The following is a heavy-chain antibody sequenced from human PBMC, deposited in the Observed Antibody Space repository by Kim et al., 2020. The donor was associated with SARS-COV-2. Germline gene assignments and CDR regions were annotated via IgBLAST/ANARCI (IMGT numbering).Heavy chain of an antibody. J-gene: IGHJ4*02. V-gene: IGHV6-1*01. D-gene: IGHD6-13*01. CDR3: ARAGGYSSSSEFDY. Sequence: AVSVKSRITINPDTSKNPFSLQLNSVTPEDTAVYYCARAGGYSSSSEFDYWGQGTLVTVSS.